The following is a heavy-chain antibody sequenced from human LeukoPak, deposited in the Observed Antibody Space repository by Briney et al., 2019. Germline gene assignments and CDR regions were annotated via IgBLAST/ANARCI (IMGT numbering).Heavy chain of an antibody. J-gene: IGHJ4*02. CDR2: INSDGSST. V-gene: IGHV3-74*01. CDR3: ARAPYSYGLYFDY. CDR1: GFTFCSYW. Sequence: GGSLRLSCAASGFTFCSYWIHWVRQAPGKGLVWVSRINSDGSSTSYADSVKGRFTISRDNAKNTLYLQMNSLRAEDTAVYYCARAPYSYGLYFDYWGQGTLVAVSS. D-gene: IGHD5-18*01.